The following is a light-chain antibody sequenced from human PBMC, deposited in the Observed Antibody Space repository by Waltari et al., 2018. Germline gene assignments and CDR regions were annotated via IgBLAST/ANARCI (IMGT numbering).Light chain of an antibody. V-gene: IGLV1-47*01. CDR2: RNN. CDR1: PSNIGSNY. Sequence: QSVLTQPPSASGTPGPRVTISCSGSPSNIGSNYVSWYQQFPGTAPKLLIYRNNQRPSGVPDRFSGSKSGTSASLAISGLRSEDETDYYCAAWDDSLSGPVFGGGTKLTVL. CDR3: AAWDDSLSGPV. J-gene: IGLJ3*02.